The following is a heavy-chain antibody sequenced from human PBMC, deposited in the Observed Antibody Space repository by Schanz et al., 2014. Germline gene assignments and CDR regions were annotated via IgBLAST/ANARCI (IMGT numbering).Heavy chain of an antibody. V-gene: IGHV3-66*01. CDR2: MNINSGST. Sequence: EVHLVESGGALVQPGGSLRLSCVVSGFILSDHFVDWVRQAPGKGLEWISSMNINSGSTQYADSVKGRFIISRDSSKNTLFLQMNSLRAEDTAVYFCARDGGRDGYNLAFDVWGQGTLVTVSS. CDR1: GFILSDHF. J-gene: IGHJ3*01. CDR3: ARDGGRDGYNLAFDV. D-gene: IGHD5-12*01.